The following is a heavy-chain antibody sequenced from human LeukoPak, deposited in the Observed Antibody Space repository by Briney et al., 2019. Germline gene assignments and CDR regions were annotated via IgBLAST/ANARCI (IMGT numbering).Heavy chain of an antibody. Sequence: RSGGSLRLSCAVSGFTFSDYYMDWVRQAPGKGLEWVGRIRNKANSYTTEYAASVKGRFTISRDDSKNSLYLQMNSLKAEDTAVYYCTTPFYYGSGSYGSAWFDPWGQGTLVTVSS. CDR3: TTPFYYGSGSYGSAWFDP. V-gene: IGHV3-72*01. CDR2: IRNKANSYTT. D-gene: IGHD3-10*01. J-gene: IGHJ5*02. CDR1: GFTFSDYY.